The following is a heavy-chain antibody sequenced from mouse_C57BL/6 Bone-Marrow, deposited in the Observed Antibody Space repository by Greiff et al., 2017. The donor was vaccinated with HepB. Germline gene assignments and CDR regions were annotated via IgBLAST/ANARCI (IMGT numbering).Heavy chain of an antibody. V-gene: IGHV1-64*01. D-gene: IGHD1-1*01. Sequence: QVQLQQPGAELVKPGASVKLSCKASGYTFTSYWMHWVKQRPGQGLEWIGMIHPNSGSTKYNEKFKSKATLTVDKSSSTAYMQLSSLTSEDSAVYYCARYPLCYYGSSYWGQGTTLTVSS. CDR1: GYTFTSYW. J-gene: IGHJ2*01. CDR3: ARYPLCYYGSSY. CDR2: IHPNSGST.